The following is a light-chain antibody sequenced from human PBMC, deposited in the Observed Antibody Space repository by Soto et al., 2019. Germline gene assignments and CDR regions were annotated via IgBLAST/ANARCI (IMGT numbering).Light chain of an antibody. J-gene: IGKJ1*01. Sequence: EIVLTQSPGTLSLSPGERATLSCRASQNIRSRYLAWYQQKSGQAPRLLIYGASNRATGIPDRFSGSGSGTDFTLTVSRLKPEDFTVYYCQQYDTSPGTFGQGTKVEIK. CDR1: QNIRSRY. CDR3: QQYDTSPGT. V-gene: IGKV3-20*01. CDR2: GAS.